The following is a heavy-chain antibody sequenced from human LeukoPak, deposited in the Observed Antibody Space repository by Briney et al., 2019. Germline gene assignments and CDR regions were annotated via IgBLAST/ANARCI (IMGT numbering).Heavy chain of an antibody. CDR2: ISHDGSTT. J-gene: IGHJ1*01. Sequence: PGRSLRLSCAASGFTFSNYGMQWVRQAPGKGLEWVAVISHDGSTTFYADSVKGRFTISRDNSKNTLDLQMYSLKPEDTAVYYCTKEPNPYSSGWYFQHWGQGTLVTVSS. V-gene: IGHV3-30*18. CDR3: TKEPNPYSSGWYFQH. CDR1: GFTFSNYG. D-gene: IGHD6-25*01.